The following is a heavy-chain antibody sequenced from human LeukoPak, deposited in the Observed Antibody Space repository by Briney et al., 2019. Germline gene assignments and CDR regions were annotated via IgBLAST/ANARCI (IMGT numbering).Heavy chain of an antibody. CDR3: ARHNFPTGYYNY. CDR1: GYSFSSYW. J-gene: IGHJ4*02. V-gene: IGHV5-10-1*01. Sequence: GESLKISCKGSGYSFSSYWISWVRQMPGKGLEWMGRIDPSDSYTNYSPSFQGHVTISADKSIRTAYLQWSSLKASDTAMYYCARHNFPTGYYNYWGLGTLVTVSS. CDR2: IDPSDSYT. D-gene: IGHD3/OR15-3a*01.